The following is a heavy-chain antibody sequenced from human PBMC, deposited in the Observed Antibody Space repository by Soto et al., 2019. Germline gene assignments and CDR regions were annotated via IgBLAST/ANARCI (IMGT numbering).Heavy chain of an antibody. CDR2: ISSSSSYI. CDR3: AREPMDYGYCSSTSCSSTPLEY. J-gene: IGHJ4*02. CDR1: EFTCSSYS. Sequence: PGVLLRLSCAASEFTCSSYSINCVRQAPGKGLEWVSSISSSSSYIYYADSVKGRFTISRDNAKNSLYLQMNSLRAEDTAVYYCAREPMDYGYCSSTSCSSTPLEYWGQGTLVTVSS. D-gene: IGHD2-2*01. V-gene: IGHV3-21*01.